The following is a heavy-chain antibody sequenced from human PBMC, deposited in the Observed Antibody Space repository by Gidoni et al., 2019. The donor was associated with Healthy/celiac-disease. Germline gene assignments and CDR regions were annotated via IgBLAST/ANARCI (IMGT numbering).Heavy chain of an antibody. J-gene: IGHJ3*02. CDR3: ARGTPGAPVVTLHDAFDI. CDR1: GGTFSSYA. Sequence: QVQLVQSGAEVKKPGSSVKVSCKASGGTFSSYALSWVRQAPGQGLEWMGGIIPIFGTANYAQKFQGRVTITADESTSTAYMELSSLRSEDTAVYYCARGTPGAPVVTLHDAFDIWGQGTMVTVSS. V-gene: IGHV1-69*01. D-gene: IGHD1-26*01. CDR2: IIPIFGTA.